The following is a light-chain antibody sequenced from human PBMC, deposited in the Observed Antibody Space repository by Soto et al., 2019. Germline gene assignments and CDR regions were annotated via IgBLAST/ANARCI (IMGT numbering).Light chain of an antibody. Sequence: EIVLTQSPATLSLSPGERATLSCRASQSVSSYLAWYQQKPGQAPRLLIYDASNRATGIPARFSGSGSGTDFTLTISSLEPEDFAVYYCQQRSNGFTFGPGTKWISN. CDR1: QSVSSY. CDR3: QQRSNGFT. V-gene: IGKV3-11*01. J-gene: IGKJ3*01. CDR2: DAS.